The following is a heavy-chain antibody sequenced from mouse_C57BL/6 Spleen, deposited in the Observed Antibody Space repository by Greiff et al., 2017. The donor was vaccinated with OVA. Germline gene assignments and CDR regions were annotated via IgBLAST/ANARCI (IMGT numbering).Heavy chain of an antibody. Sequence: EVQLMESGDGLVKPGGSLKLSCAASGFTFSSYAMSWVRQTPEKRLEWVAYISSGGDYIYYADTLKGRYTISRDNTRNTLYLQMSSLKSEDTAMYYCRRDRGRTYMDYWGQGTTVTVSS. J-gene: IGHJ4*01. CDR2: ISSGGDYI. CDR1: GFTFSSYA. CDR3: RRDRGRTYMDY. D-gene: IGHD3-1*01. V-gene: IGHV5-9-1*02.